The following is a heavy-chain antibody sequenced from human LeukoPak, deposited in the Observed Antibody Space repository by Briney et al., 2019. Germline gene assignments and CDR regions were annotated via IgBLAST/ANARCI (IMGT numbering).Heavy chain of an antibody. D-gene: IGHD6-13*01. CDR2: TCYRSKWYN. CDR3: ARGTGAAAANYWYFDL. V-gene: IGHV6-1*01. Sequence: SQTLSLTCAISGDSVSSNSVAWNWVRQSPSRGLEWLGRTCYRSKWYNDYAVSVKSRITINPDTSKNQFSLQLNSVTPEDTAVYYCARGTGAAAANYWYFDLWGRGTLVTVSS. J-gene: IGHJ2*01. CDR1: GDSVSSNSVA.